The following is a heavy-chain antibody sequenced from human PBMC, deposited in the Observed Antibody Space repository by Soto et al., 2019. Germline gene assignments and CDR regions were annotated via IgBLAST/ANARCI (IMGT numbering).Heavy chain of an antibody. J-gene: IGHJ6*02. CDR1: GGSISSYY. CDR3: ARNVLRYLDWIGYGLDV. Sequence: SETLSLTCTVSGGSISSYYRSWIRQPPGKGLEWIGYIYYSGSTNYNPSLKSRVTISVDTSKNQFSLKLSSVTAADTAVYYCARNVLRYLDWIGYGLDVWGQGTTVTVSS. CDR2: IYYSGST. V-gene: IGHV4-59*01. D-gene: IGHD3-9*01.